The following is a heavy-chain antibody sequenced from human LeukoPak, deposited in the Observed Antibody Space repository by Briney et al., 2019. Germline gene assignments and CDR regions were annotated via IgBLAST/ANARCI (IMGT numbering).Heavy chain of an antibody. J-gene: IGHJ4*02. CDR1: GFSFSNYG. V-gene: IGHV3-23*01. D-gene: IGHD2-15*01. CDR2: ISGGGSTT. CDR3: TSRDPCSGGTCYGLRY. Sequence: GGSLRLSCAASGFSFSNYGMYWVRQAPGKGLEWVSTISGGGSTTYYADSVKGRFTISRDNSQNTLVLQMNSLRGEDTAVYYCTSRDPCSGGTCYGLRYWGQGTLVTVSS.